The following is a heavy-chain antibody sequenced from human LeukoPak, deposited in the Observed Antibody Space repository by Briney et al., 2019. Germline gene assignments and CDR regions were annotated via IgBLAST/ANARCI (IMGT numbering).Heavy chain of an antibody. D-gene: IGHD4-11*01. CDR2: IYSGGST. CDR3: ARHGDGTTSAPGGHYYYMDV. J-gene: IGHJ6*03. Sequence: GGSLRLSCAASEFSVGSNYMTWVRQAPGKGLEWVSLIYSGGSTYYADSVKGRFTISRDNSKNTLYLQMNSLKAEDTAVYYCARHGDGTTSAPGGHYYYMDVWGKGTTVTVSS. V-gene: IGHV3-66*04. CDR1: EFSVGSNY.